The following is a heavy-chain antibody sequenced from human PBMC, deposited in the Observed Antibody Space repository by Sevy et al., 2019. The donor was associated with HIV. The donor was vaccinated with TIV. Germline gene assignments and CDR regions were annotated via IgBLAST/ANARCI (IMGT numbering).Heavy chain of an antibody. J-gene: IGHJ4*02. CDR2: ISYDGIKK. V-gene: IGHV3-30*03. Sequence: GGSLRLSCAASGFSFSTHGMHWVRQAPGKGLEWVAVISYDGIKKSYVDSLKGRFTISRDNSKNTLYLQMNSLKTDDSAVYYCARDLGEYNYSPRFYWGQGTLVTVSS. D-gene: IGHD5-18*01. CDR1: GFSFSTHG. CDR3: ARDLGEYNYSPRFY.